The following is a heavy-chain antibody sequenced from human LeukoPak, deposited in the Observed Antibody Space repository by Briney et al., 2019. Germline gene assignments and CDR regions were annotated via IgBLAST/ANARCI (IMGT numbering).Heavy chain of an antibody. V-gene: IGHV3-7*02. CDR3: AGGPGW. J-gene: IGHJ4*02. CDR1: GFTFSSCW. Sequence: GGPLRLSCAASGFTFSSCWMSWVRQAPGKGLECVANIKQDGSEKYYVDSVKGRFTISRDNVKNSLYLQMNSLRAEDTAVYYCAGGPGWWGQGTLVTVSS. D-gene: IGHD6-19*01. CDR2: IKQDGSEK.